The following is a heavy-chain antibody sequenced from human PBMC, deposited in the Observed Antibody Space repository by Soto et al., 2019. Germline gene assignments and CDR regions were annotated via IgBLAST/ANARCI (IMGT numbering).Heavy chain of an antibody. CDR2: IYYSGST. D-gene: IGHD3-3*02. Sequence: PSETLPLTCTVSGDSISISSHYWGWIRQPPGKGLEWIANIYYSGSTYYNPSLKSRVTISLDTSKNQVSLKLGSVTAADTAVYYCARMNIVGVLYYYMDAWGQGTTVTVSS. J-gene: IGHJ6*03. CDR1: GDSISISSHY. CDR3: ARMNIVGVLYYYMDA. V-gene: IGHV4-39*01.